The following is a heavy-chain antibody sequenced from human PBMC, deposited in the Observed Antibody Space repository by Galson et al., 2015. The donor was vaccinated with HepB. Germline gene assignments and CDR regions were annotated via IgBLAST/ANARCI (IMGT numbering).Heavy chain of an antibody. V-gene: IGHV3-15*01. CDR3: KSREVYSGFDYDDYYYMDV. J-gene: IGHJ6*03. CDR1: GLPFNDAW. Sequence: SLRLSCAASGLPFNDAWMTWIRQVPGKGLEWLGRIKSESEGGPIDYAAPVKGRFIISRDDSQNTLYLELNTLKIEDTGVYYCKSREVYSGFDYDDYYYMDVLGQGTTVIVSS. CDR2: IKSESEGGPI. D-gene: IGHD5-12*01.